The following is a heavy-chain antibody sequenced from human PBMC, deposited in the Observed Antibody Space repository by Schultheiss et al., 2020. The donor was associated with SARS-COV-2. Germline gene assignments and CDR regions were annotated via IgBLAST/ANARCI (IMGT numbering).Heavy chain of an antibody. CDR2: IYYSGST. Sequence: SETLSLTCTVSGGSVSSGSYYWSWIRQPPGKGLEWIGYIYYSGSTNYNPSLKSRVTISVDTSKNQFSLKLSSVTAADTAVYYCARDRDYGDYLDGMDVWGQGTTVTVSS. J-gene: IGHJ6*02. D-gene: IGHD4-17*01. V-gene: IGHV4-61*01. CDR1: GGSVSSGSYY. CDR3: ARDRDYGDYLDGMDV.